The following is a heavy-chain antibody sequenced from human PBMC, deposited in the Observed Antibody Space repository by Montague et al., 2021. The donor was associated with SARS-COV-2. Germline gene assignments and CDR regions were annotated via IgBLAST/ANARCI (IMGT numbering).Heavy chain of an antibody. CDR3: ARDFRLQLWQTNYYPGL. CDR1: GGSISGYY. D-gene: IGHD5-18*01. J-gene: IGHJ2*01. Sequence: SETLSLTCTVSGGSISGYYRSWIRQPPGKGPEWIGNIYDTGNTNYNPSLKSRVTISEDTSKNQFSLRLTSVTAADTAVYYCARDFRLQLWQTNYYPGLWGRGTLVSVSS. CDR2: IYDTGNT. V-gene: IGHV4-59*01.